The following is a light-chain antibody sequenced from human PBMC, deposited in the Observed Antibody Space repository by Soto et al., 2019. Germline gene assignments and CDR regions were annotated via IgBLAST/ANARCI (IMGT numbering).Light chain of an antibody. CDR1: SSDVGGYNY. Sequence: QSVLTQPASGSGSPGQSSTISCTGTSSDVGGYNYVSWYQQHPGKAPKLMIYDVSNRPSGVSNRFSGSKSGNTASLTISGLQAEDEADYYCSSYTSSSTPLCVFGTGTKVTVL. CDR2: DVS. V-gene: IGLV2-14*01. CDR3: SSYTSSSTPLCV. J-gene: IGLJ1*01.